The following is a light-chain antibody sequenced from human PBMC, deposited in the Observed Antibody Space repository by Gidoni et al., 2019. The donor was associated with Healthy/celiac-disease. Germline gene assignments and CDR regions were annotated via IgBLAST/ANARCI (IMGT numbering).Light chain of an antibody. Sequence: QSVLTQPPSVSGAPGQRVPSSCTGSSSNIGAGYDVHWYQQLPGTAPKLLIYGNSNRPSGVPDRFSGSKSGTSASLAITGLQAEDEADYYCQSYDSSLSGYVVFGGGTKLTVL. V-gene: IGLV1-40*01. J-gene: IGLJ2*01. CDR2: GNS. CDR3: QSYDSSLSGYVV. CDR1: SSNIGAGYD.